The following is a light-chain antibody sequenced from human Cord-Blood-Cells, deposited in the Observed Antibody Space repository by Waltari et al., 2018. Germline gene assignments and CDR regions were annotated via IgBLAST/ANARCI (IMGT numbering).Light chain of an antibody. CDR3: QQRRIWLTWT. CDR1: QSVSSY. V-gene: IGKV3-11*01. CDR2: DAS. J-gene: IGKJ1*01. Sequence: EIVLTQSPATLSLSPGERATLSCRASQSVSSYLSWYQQQPGQPPRIHIYDASNSATGIPARFSGSGSGTDFTLTIRSLEPEDFSVYYCQQRRIWLTWTFGQGTKVDSK.